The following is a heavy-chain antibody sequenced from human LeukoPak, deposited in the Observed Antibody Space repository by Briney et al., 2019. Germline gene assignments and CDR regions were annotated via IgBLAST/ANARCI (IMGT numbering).Heavy chain of an antibody. Sequence: GGSLRLSCAASGFTFDDYGMSWVRQAPGKGLEWVSGINWNGGSTGYADSVKGRFTISRDNAKNSLYLQMNNLRAEDTAVYYCARDRSGWHYLGAFDIRGQGTMVTVSS. V-gene: IGHV3-20*04. D-gene: IGHD6-19*01. J-gene: IGHJ3*02. CDR3: ARDRSGWHYLGAFDI. CDR1: GFTFDDYG. CDR2: INWNGGST.